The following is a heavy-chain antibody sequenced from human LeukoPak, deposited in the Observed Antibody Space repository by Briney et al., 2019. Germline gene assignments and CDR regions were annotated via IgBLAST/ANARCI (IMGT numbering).Heavy chain of an antibody. V-gene: IGHV3-66*01. D-gene: IGHD6-19*01. Sequence: GSPCPSRAASGFAVSRNNRTWGCQAPGKGLEWVSVIYIGRTTYYADSVNGRFTVSRDASKNTPYLRMNSLRAEDTAVYYCARGHYRAGWSSYDYWGQGTLVTVSS. CDR2: IYIGRTT. CDR1: GFAVSRNN. CDR3: ARGHYRAGWSSYDY. J-gene: IGHJ4*02.